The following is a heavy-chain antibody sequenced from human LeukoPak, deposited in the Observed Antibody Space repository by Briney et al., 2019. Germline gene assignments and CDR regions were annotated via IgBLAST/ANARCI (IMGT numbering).Heavy chain of an antibody. CDR2: INHSGST. CDR3: ARGRYCSSTSCYYAFDI. Sequence: SETLSLTCAVYGGSFSGYYWSWIRQPPGKGPEWIGEINHSGSTNYNPSLKSRVTISVDTSKNQFSLKLSSVTAADTAVYYCARGRYCSSTSCYYAFDIWGQGTMVTVSS. V-gene: IGHV4-34*01. D-gene: IGHD2-2*01. CDR1: GGSFSGYY. J-gene: IGHJ3*02.